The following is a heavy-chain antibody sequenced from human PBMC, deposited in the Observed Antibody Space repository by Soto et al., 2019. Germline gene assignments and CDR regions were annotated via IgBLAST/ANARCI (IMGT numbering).Heavy chain of an antibody. J-gene: IGHJ3*02. D-gene: IGHD1-1*01. Sequence: PGGSLRLSCAASGFTFSGSAMHWVRQASGKGLEWVGRIRNKANSYATAYAASVKGRFTISRDDSENTASLQMNSLKTEDTAVYYCTRLHWEPLEHHAFDIRGQGTMVPVSS. CDR3: TRLHWEPLEHHAFDI. V-gene: IGHV3-73*01. CDR1: GFTFSGSA. CDR2: IRNKANSYAT.